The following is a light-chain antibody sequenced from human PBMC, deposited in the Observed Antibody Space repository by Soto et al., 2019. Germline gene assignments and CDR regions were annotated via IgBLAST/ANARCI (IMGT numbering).Light chain of an antibody. CDR2: WAT. J-gene: IGKJ5*01. V-gene: IGKV4-1*01. CDR3: QQYYTTPAIT. Sequence: ILETQSQDSQGVSQGERATISCRCNQSDFSNSKNRNHLSWYQQKPGQPPKLLIYWATTRESGVPDRFSGSGTGTDFTLTISSLQAEDVAVYYCQQYYTTPAITFGQGTRLEI. CDR1: QSDFSNSKNRNH.